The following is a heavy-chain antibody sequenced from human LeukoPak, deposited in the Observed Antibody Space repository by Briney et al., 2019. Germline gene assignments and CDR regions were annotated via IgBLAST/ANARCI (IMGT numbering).Heavy chain of an antibody. V-gene: IGHV1-18*01. CDR1: GYTFMSHG. CDR2: ISGSSSNT. Sequence: ASVTVSCKAYGYTFMSHGISWVRQAPGQGLEWMGWISGSSSNTNYAQRLQGRVTMTTDTSTTTAYMEPRSLRSDDTAVYYCARATGTWGHDGFDIWGQGTMVTVSS. D-gene: IGHD3-16*01. CDR3: ARATGTWGHDGFDI. J-gene: IGHJ3*02.